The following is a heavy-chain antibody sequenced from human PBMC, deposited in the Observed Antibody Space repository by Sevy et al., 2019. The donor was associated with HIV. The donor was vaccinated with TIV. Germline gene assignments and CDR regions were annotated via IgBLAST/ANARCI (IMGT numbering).Heavy chain of an antibody. CDR1: AFNFSNYS. CDR3: ASQFDY. V-gene: IGHV3-21*01. J-gene: IGHJ4*02. Sequence: GGSLRLSCAVSAFNFSNYSMDWVRQAPGKGLEWVSSISSSGSYIYYSDSLKGRITISRDNAKNSVYLQMNSLRAEDTAVYYCASQFDYWGQGTLVTVSS. CDR2: ISSSGSYI.